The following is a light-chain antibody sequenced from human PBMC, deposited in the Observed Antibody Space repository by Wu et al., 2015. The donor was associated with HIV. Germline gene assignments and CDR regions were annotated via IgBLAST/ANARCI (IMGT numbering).Light chain of an antibody. Sequence: DIQMTQSPLTLSASIGDRVTVTCRASQSISTWLAWYQQKPGQAPKLLIYKASTLESGVPSRFSGSGSGTEFTLTISSLQPDDFANYYCQQSYSTPRTFGQGTKVEIK. CDR1: QSISTW. CDR2: KAS. V-gene: IGKV1-5*03. CDR3: QQSYSTPRT. J-gene: IGKJ1*01.